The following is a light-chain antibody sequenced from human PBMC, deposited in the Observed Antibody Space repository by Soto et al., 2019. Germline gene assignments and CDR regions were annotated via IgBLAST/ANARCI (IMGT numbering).Light chain of an antibody. CDR3: QQYNSYPWT. CDR2: DAS. V-gene: IGKV1-13*02. Sequence: TQSPSSLSASVGDRVTITCRASQSISSYLNWYQQKPGKAPKLLIYDASSLESGVPSRFSGSGSGTEFTLTISSLQPDDFATYYCQQYNSYPWTFGQGTKVDIK. CDR1: QSISSY. J-gene: IGKJ1*01.